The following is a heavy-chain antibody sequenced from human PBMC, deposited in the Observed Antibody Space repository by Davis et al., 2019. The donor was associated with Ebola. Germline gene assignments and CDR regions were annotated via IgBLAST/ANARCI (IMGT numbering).Heavy chain of an antibody. J-gene: IGHJ4*02. CDR1: GFTLSSYA. CDR2: TSRSGVST. Sequence: GGSLRLSCAASGFTLSSYAMSWVRQATGKGLEWVSATSRSGVSTYFADSVKGRFTISRDTSKNTLYLQMNSLVDENTAVYYCAKGTGVVPAAKFDYWGQGTLVTVSS. V-gene: IGHV3-23*01. CDR3: AKGTGVVPAAKFDY. D-gene: IGHD2-2*01.